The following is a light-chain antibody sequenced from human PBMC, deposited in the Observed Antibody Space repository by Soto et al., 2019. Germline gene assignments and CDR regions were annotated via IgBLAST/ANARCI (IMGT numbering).Light chain of an antibody. CDR3: QQSYSTPYT. CDR1: QTITNY. V-gene: IGKV1-39*01. J-gene: IGKJ2*01. Sequence: DIQMTQSPSSLSASVGDRVTITCRASQTITNYLNLYQQKPGKAPKLLIYAASSLQSGFPPRFSGRGPGTDFTLSISSLQPDDCATYYCQQSYSTPYTFGQGTRLEIK. CDR2: AAS.